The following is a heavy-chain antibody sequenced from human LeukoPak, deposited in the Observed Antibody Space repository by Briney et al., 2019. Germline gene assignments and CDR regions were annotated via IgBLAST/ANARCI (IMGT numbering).Heavy chain of an antibody. CDR1: GFTFSSYE. Sequence: PGGSLRLSCAASGFTFSSYEMNWVRQAPGKGLEWVSYISSSGSTIYYADSVKGRFTISRDNAKNSLYLQMNSLRAEDTAVYYCARDGSGSYYNMSDYWGQGTLVTVSS. CDR3: ARDGSGSYYNMSDY. V-gene: IGHV3-48*03. D-gene: IGHD3-10*01. J-gene: IGHJ4*02. CDR2: ISSSGSTI.